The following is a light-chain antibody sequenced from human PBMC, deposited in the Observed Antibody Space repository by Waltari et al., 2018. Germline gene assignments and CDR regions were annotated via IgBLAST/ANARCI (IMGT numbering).Light chain of an antibody. Sequence: QSVLTQPPAASGTPGQRVPLLCSGDNSTIGTHFVLWYQQVPGAAPPLLTFRNNQRPDGGPARFSGSKSGTSASLAITGLRSEDEAVYYCASWDGSMNGDWVFGGGTTLTVL. CDR2: RNN. V-gene: IGLV1-47*01. CDR3: ASWDGSMNGDWV. CDR1: NSTIGTHF. J-gene: IGLJ2*01.